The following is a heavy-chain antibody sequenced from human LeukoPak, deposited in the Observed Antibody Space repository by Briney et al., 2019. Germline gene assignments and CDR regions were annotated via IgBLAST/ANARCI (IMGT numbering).Heavy chain of an antibody. J-gene: IGHJ3*02. D-gene: IGHD3-22*01. CDR2: ISAYNGNT. CDR1: GYTFTSYG. Sequence: ASVKVSCKASGYTFTSYGISWVRPAPGQGLEWMGWISAYNGNTNYAQKLQGRVTMTTDTSTSTAYMELRSLRSDDTAVYYCARVSTMIVVVGASDAFDIWGQGTMVTVSS. CDR3: ARVSTMIVVVGASDAFDI. V-gene: IGHV1-18*01.